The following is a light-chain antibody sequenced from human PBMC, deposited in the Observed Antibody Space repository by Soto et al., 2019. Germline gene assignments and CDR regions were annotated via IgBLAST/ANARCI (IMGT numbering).Light chain of an antibody. CDR2: GNT. CDR3: QSYDSSLSGLYV. J-gene: IGLJ1*01. Sequence: QSVLTQPPSVSGAPGQRVTMSCTGSSSNIGAGYEVHWFQQLPGTAPKLLIYGNTNRPSGVPDRFSGSKSDTSASLAITGLQPEDEADYYCQSYDSSLSGLYVFGTGTKDTVL. V-gene: IGLV1-40*01. CDR1: SSNIGAGYE.